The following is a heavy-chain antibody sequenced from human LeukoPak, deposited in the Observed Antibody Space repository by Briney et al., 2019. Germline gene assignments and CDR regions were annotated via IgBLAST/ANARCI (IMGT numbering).Heavy chain of an antibody. Sequence: ASVKVSCKASGYTFTSYYMHWVRQAPGQGLEWMGIINPSGGSTSYAQKFQGRVTMTTDTSTSTAYMELRSLRSDDTAVYYCARGRDSGSYYVLPSDAFDIWGQGTMVTVSS. J-gene: IGHJ3*02. V-gene: IGHV1-46*01. D-gene: IGHD1-26*01. CDR2: INPSGGST. CDR3: ARGRDSGSYYVLPSDAFDI. CDR1: GYTFTSYY.